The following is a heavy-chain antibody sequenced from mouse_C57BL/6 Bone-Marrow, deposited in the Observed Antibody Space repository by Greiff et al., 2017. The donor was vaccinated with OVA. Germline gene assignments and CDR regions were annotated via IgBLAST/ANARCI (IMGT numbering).Heavy chain of an antibody. CDR3: ARFPLLLRRYFDV. J-gene: IGHJ1*03. CDR2: IYPGDGDT. CDR1: GYAFSSSW. V-gene: IGHV1-82*01. Sequence: VKLQESGPELVKPGASVKISCKASGYAFSSSWMNWVKQRPGKGLEWIGRIYPGDGDTNYNGKFKGKATLTADTSSSTAYMQLSILTSEDSAVYFCARFPLLLRRYFDVCGTGTTVTVTA. D-gene: IGHD1-1*01.